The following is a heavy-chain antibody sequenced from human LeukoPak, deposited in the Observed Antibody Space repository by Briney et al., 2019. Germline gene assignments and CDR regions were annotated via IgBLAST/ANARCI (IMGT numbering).Heavy chain of an antibody. CDR3: AKATRMVPYYFDY. V-gene: IGHV3-23*01. J-gene: IGHJ4*02. D-gene: IGHD3-10*01. CDR1: GFTFSSYA. CDR2: ISGSGGST. Sequence: GGSLRLSCAASGFTFSSYAMSWVRQAPGKGLEWVSAISGSGGSTYYADSVRGRFTISRDNSKNTLYLQMNSLRAEDTAVYYCAKATRMVPYYFDYWGQGTLVTVSS.